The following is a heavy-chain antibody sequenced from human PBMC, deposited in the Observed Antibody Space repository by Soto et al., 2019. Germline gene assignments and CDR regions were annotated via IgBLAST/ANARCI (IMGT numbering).Heavy chain of an antibody. J-gene: IGHJ3*02. V-gene: IGHV4-59*01. D-gene: IGHD5-12*01. Sequence: TLSLTSTVSGGSISSYYWSWIRQPPGKGLEWIGYIYYSGSTNYNPSLKSRVTISVDTSKNQFSLKLSSVTAADTAVYYCARENLRDGYNPDDAFDIWGQGTMVTVSS. CDR3: ARENLRDGYNPDDAFDI. CDR2: IYYSGST. CDR1: GGSISSYY.